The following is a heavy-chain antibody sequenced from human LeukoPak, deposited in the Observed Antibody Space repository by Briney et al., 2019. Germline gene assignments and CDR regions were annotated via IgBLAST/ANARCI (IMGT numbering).Heavy chain of an antibody. J-gene: IGHJ4*02. CDR3: ARGGYFDWLLYY. V-gene: IGHV3-7*01. Sequence: QTGGSLRLSCAASGFTFSSYWMSWVRQAPGKGLEWVANIKQDGSEKYYVDSVKGRFTISRDNSKNTLYLQMNSLRAEDTAVYYCARGGYFDWLLYYWGQGTLVTVSS. CDR2: IKQDGSEK. CDR1: GFTFSSYW. D-gene: IGHD3-9*01.